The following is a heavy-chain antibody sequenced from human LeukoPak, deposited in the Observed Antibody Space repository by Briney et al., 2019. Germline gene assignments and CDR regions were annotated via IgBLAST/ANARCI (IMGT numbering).Heavy chain of an antibody. V-gene: IGHV1-46*01. J-gene: IGHJ4*02. CDR1: GYTFSSYY. CDR3: ARQWVFDY. CDR2: INPSDGST. Sequence: GASVKVSCKASGYTFSSYYIHWVRQAPGQGLEWMGIINPSDGSTSYAQKFQGRVTMNRDTSTSTVYMELSSLRSEDTAVYYCARQWVFDYWGQGTLVTVSS. D-gene: IGHD2-8*01.